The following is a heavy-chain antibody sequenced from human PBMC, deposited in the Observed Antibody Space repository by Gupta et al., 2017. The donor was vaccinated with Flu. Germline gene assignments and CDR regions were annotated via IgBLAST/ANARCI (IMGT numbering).Heavy chain of an antibody. CDR1: GDSVSSNSAA. J-gene: IGHJ6*02. D-gene: IGHD2-2*01. CDR2: TYYRSKWYN. V-gene: IGHV6-1*01. Sequence: GPGLVKPSQTLSLTCAISGDSVSSNSAAWNWIRQSPSRGLEWLGRTYYRSKWYNGYAVSVKSRITINPDTSKNQFSLQLNSVTPEDTAVYYCAREPRYCSSTSCYYYYYYGMDVWGQGTTVTVSS. CDR3: AREPRYCSSTSCYYYYYYGMDV.